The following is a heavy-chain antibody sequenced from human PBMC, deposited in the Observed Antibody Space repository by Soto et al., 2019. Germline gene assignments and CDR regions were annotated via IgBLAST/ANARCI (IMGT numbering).Heavy chain of an antibody. Sequence: PGESRKISCKGSGCTFTTYWIGWVRQMPGKGLEWMGIIYPGDSDTRYSPSFQGHVTISADKSISTAYLQWSSLKASDTALYFCARRGGTYYDYWGHGTLVTVSS. V-gene: IGHV5-51*01. CDR1: GCTFTTYW. CDR2: IYPGDSDT. D-gene: IGHD1-26*01. CDR3: ARRGGTYYDY. J-gene: IGHJ4*01.